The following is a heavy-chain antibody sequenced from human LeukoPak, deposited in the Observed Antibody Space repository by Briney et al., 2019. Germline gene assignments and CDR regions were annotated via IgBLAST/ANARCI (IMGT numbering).Heavy chain of an antibody. J-gene: IGHJ4*02. Sequence: ASVKVSCKASGYSFTNYGISWVRQAPGQGLEWMGWLNTYSGNTNYAQKFQGRATMTTDTSTSTVFMEMRSLRSDDTAVYFCARDRDTGYDCGYWGQGTLVTVSS. CDR2: LNTYSGNT. CDR1: GYSFTNYG. CDR3: ARDRDTGYDCGY. V-gene: IGHV1-18*04. D-gene: IGHD5-12*01.